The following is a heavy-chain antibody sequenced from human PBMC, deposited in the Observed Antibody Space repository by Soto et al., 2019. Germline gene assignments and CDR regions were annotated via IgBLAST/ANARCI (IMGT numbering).Heavy chain of an antibody. CDR1: GFTFSTYW. D-gene: IGHD4-4*01. CDR2: INNDGRGT. J-gene: IGHJ4*02. V-gene: IGHV3-74*01. Sequence: EVQLVESGGGLVQPGGSLRLSCAASGFTFSTYWMQWVRQAPGKGLVWVSRINNDGRGTTYADSVKGRFTISRDNAKNTLYLQMNSLRAEDTAVYYCTRRNRPSYTSDYWGQATLVTVSS. CDR3: TRRNRPSYTSDY.